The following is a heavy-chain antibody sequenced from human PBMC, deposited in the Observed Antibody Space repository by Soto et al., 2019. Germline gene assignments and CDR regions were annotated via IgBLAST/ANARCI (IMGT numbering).Heavy chain of an antibody. Sequence: QVQLQESGPGLMKPSETLSLTCTVSGGSITNYYWSWIRQPPGKGLEWVGSAHYSGSTHYNPSLKSRLSTSVDTSKNQISLNLTSATAGDTAVYYCARRGLGARFDYWGQGTLGTVSS. D-gene: IGHD1-26*01. CDR1: GGSITNYY. J-gene: IGHJ4*02. V-gene: IGHV4-59*01. CDR2: AHYSGST. CDR3: ARRGLGARFDY.